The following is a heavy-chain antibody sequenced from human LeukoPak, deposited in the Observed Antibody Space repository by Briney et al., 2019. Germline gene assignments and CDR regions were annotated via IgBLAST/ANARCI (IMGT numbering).Heavy chain of an antibody. CDR1: GYTFTSYD. CDR3: ARWIGGVAGHFDY. CDR2: MSPNSGDT. V-gene: IGHV1-8*01. Sequence: GASVKVSCKASGYTFTSYDFNWVRQATGQRPEWMGWMSPNSGDTGYAQKFQDRVTMTRNTSISTAYMELSSLRSDDTAVYYCARWIGGVAGHFDYWGQGTLVTVSS. D-gene: IGHD6-19*01. J-gene: IGHJ4*02.